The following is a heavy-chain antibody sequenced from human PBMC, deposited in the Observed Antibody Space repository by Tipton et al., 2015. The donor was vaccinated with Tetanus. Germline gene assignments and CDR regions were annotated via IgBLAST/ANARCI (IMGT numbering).Heavy chain of an antibody. J-gene: IGHJ4*02. D-gene: IGHD4-17*01. V-gene: IGHV3-74*01. CDR3: ARGFTTYGSARYFDS. Sequence: SLRLSCVASGFTFSTSWMHWVRQVPGKGLEWVSRIKSDGITTSYLDSVKGRFTISRDTGKNTLYLQMNSLRAEDTAVYYCARGFTTYGSARYFDSWGLGTPVTVS. CDR1: GFTFSTSW. CDR2: IKSDGITT.